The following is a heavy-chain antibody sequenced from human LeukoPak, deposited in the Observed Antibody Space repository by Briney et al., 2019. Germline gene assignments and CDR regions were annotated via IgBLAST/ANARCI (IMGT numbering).Heavy chain of an antibody. V-gene: IGHV1-18*01. J-gene: IGHJ6*03. CDR2: ISAYNGNT. D-gene: IGHD3-9*01. CDR3: ARDGRYYDILTGYHYYMDV. CDR1: GYTFTSYG. Sequence: ASVKVSCKASGYTFTSYGISWVRQAPGQGLEWMGWISAYNGNTNYAQKLQGRVTMTTDTSTSTAYMELSSLRSEDTAVYYCARDGRYYDILTGYHYYMDVWGKGTTVTVSS.